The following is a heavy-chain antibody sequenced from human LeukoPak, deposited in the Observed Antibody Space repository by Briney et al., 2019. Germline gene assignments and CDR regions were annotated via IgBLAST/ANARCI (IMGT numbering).Heavy chain of an antibody. CDR2: ISYDGSNK. V-gene: IGHV3-30-3*01. Sequence: GGSLRLSCAASGVTFSRYAMHWVRQAPGKGLEWVAFISYDGSNKYYADCVKGRFTISRDNSKNTLYLQMNSLRAEDTAVYYCARAAAAAPWLDYWGQGTLVTVSS. CDR1: GVTFSRYA. D-gene: IGHD6-13*01. CDR3: ARAAAAAPWLDY. J-gene: IGHJ4*02.